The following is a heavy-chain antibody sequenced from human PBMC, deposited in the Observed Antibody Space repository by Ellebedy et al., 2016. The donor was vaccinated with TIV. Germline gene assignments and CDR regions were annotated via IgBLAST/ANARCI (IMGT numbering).Heavy chain of an antibody. CDR1: DGSISGYY. CDR2: IYPSGST. CDR3: ARDLEIGRFDP. J-gene: IGHJ5*02. D-gene: IGHD1-26*01. V-gene: IGHV4-4*07. Sequence: MPSETLSLTCTVSDGSISGYYWSWIRQPAGKGLEWIGRIYPSGSTNHNTSLKSRVTMSLDTSKNQFSLKLSSVTAADTAVYYCARDLEIGRFDPWGQGTLVTVSS.